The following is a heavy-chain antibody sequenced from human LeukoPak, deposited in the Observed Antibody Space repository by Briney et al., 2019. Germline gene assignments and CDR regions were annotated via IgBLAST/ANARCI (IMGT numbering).Heavy chain of an antibody. D-gene: IGHD6-25*01. CDR1: GYTFTSHY. CDR2: IYPRDGST. CDR3: ARLAASDADY. Sequence: ALVKVSCKASGYTFTSHYIHWVRQAPGQGLEWMGMIYPRDGSTSYAQKFQGRVTITADESTSTAYMELSSLRSEDTAVYYCARLAASDADYWGQGTLVTVSS. V-gene: IGHV1-46*01. J-gene: IGHJ4*02.